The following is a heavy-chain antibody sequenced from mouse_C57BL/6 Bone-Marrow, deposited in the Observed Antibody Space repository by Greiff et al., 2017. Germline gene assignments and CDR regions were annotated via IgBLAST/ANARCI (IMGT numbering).Heavy chain of an antibody. V-gene: IGHV1-80*01. D-gene: IGHD1-1*01. Sequence: VQLQESGAELVKPGASVKISCKASGYAFSSYWMNWVKQRPGKGLEWIGQIYPGDGDTNYNGKFKGKATLTADKSSSTAYMQLSSLTSEDSAVYFCARSYYGSSSGYAMDYWGQGTSVTVSS. CDR3: ARSYYGSSSGYAMDY. CDR2: IYPGDGDT. J-gene: IGHJ4*01. CDR1: GYAFSSYW.